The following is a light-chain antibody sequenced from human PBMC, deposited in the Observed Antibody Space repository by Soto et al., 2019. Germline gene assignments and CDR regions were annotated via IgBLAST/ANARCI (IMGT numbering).Light chain of an antibody. J-gene: IGKJ2*02. V-gene: IGKV3-15*01. CDR1: QSVSSN. CDR3: QPYNNWPRT. Sequence: EIVMSQSPATLSVSPEERATLSCRASQSVSSNLAWYQQKPGQAPRLLIYGASTRATGIPARFSGSGSGTEFTLTISSLQSEDFAVYYCQPYNNWPRTFGQGPKVHI. CDR2: GAS.